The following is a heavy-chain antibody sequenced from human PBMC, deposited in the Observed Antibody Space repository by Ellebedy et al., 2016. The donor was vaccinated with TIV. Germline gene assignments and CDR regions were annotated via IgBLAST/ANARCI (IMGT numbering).Heavy chain of an antibody. CDR1: GLTFSTYG. CDR2: IWYDGSNK. V-gene: IGHV3-33*01. CDR3: ARDSGFWSAYYGLGC. D-gene: IGHD3-3*01. Sequence: GGSLRLXXAASGLTFSTYGMHWVRQAPGKGLEWVAVIWYDGSNKYYADSVKGRFTISRDNSKNTLYLQMNSLRVEDTAIYYCARDSGFWSAYYGLGCWGQGTLVTVSS. J-gene: IGHJ4*02.